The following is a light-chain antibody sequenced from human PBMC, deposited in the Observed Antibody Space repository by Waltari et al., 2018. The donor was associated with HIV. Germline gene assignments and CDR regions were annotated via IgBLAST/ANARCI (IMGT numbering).Light chain of an antibody. Sequence: EIVMTQSPATLSVSPGERATLSCRASQTINNNLAWYQQKPGQTPRLLIYGTSTRATGFPVRFSGSGSGTEFTLTISSLQSEDFADYDCQQYNNWPWTFGQGTKVEIK. CDR2: GTS. CDR1: QTINNN. V-gene: IGKV3-15*01. J-gene: IGKJ1*01. CDR3: QQYNNWPWT.